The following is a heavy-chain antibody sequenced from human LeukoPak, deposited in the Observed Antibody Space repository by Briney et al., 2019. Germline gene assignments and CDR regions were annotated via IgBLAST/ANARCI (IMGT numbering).Heavy chain of an antibody. CDR2: IYHSGST. CDR1: GYSISSGYY. J-gene: IGHJ4*02. D-gene: IGHD5-18*01. CDR3: ARNISLGRDTTMFTVFDY. V-gene: IGHV4-38-2*01. Sequence: SETLSLTCAVSGYSISSGYYWGWIRQPPGKGLEWIGSIYHSGSTVYSPSLKSRVTISVDTSKNQFSLRLSSVTAADTAVYYCARNISLGRDTTMFTVFDYWGQGTLVTVSS.